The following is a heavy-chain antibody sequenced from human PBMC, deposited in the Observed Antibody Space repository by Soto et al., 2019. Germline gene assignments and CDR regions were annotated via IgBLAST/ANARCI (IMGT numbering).Heavy chain of an antibody. Sequence: GGSLRLSCAASGFTFSSYAMSWVRQAPGKGLEWVSAISGSGGSTYYADSVKGRFTISRDNSKNTLYLQMNSLRAEDTAVYYCAKEALLPDSSGYYYLAVYFDYWGQGTLVTVSS. D-gene: IGHD3-22*01. V-gene: IGHV3-23*01. J-gene: IGHJ4*02. CDR3: AKEALLPDSSGYYYLAVYFDY. CDR2: ISGSGGST. CDR1: GFTFSSYA.